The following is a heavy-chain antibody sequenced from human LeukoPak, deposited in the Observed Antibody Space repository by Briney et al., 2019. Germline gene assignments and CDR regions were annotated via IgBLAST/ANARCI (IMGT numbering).Heavy chain of an antibody. CDR3: AARPRGWKVDTDY. V-gene: IGHV3-21*01. CDR2: ISSSSSYI. D-gene: IGHD6-19*01. CDR1: GFTFSSYS. J-gene: IGHJ4*02. Sequence: GRSLRLSCAASGFTFSSYSMNWVRQAPGKGLEWVSSISSSSSYIYYADSVKGRFAISRDNAKNSLYLQMNSLRAEDTAVYYCAARPRGWKVDTDYWGQGTLVTVSS.